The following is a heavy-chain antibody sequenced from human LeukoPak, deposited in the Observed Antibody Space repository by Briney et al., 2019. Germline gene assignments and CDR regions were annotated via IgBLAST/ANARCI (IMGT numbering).Heavy chain of an antibody. Sequence: GGSLRLSCAASGFTFSRDSMNWVRQAPGKGLEWGSYISSSRSYIYYAVSVKGRFTLSRYNANNSLYLQIHSLRADYTSVYYCARDLPPLYYYDSSASRAFDICGQGTMFTVSS. CDR2: ISSSRSYI. CDR3: ARDLPPLYYYDSSASRAFDI. D-gene: IGHD3-22*01. V-gene: IGHV3-21*01. J-gene: IGHJ3*02. CDR1: GFTFSRDS.